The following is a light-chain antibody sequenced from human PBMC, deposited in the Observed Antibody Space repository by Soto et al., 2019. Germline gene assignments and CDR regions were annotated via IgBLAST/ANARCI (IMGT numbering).Light chain of an antibody. CDR1: NSNIGGFS. CDR3: CSYAGINDYV. Sequence: QSVLTQPPSASGTPGQRVTISCSGRNSNIGGFSVNWYQQLPGTAPKLLIYNNNQRPSGVPDRLSGSKSGNTASLTVSGLQAEDEADYYCCSYAGINDYVFGTGTKV. CDR2: NNN. J-gene: IGLJ1*01. V-gene: IGLV1-44*01.